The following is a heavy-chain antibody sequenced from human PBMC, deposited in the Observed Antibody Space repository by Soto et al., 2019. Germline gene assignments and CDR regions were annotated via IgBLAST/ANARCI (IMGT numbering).Heavy chain of an antibody. CDR3: AILKTRTTSGGFDY. J-gene: IGHJ4*02. CDR1: GYTFTSYD. D-gene: IGHD1-1*01. Sequence: ASVKVSCKASGYTFTSYDINWVRQATGQGLEWMGWMNPNSGNTGYAQKFQGRVTMTRNTSISTAYMELSSLRSEDTAVYYCAILKTRTTSGGFDYWGQGTLVTVSS. V-gene: IGHV1-8*01. CDR2: MNPNSGNT.